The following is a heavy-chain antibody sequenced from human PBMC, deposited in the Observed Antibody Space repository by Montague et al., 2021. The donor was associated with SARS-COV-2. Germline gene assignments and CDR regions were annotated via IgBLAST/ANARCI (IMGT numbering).Heavy chain of an antibody. V-gene: IGHV4-34*01. CDR1: GTSFSGYY. Sequence: SETLSLTCAVHGTSFSGYYWNWIRQPPGKGLEWIGEINHGGSTKYSPSLKSRLIISADTSKNQFSLKLTSVAAADTAVYYCARLRDGVVPSPILGVGTYYSYYYMDVWGRGTPVTVSS. CDR2: INHGGST. D-gene: IGHD3-10*01. J-gene: IGHJ6*03. CDR3: ARLRDGVVPSPILGVGTYYSYYYMDV.